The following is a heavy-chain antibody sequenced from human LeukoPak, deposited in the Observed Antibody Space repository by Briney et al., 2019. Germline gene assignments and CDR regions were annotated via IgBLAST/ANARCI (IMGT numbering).Heavy chain of an antibody. CDR2: ISSTSSYI. J-gene: IGHJ4*02. CDR3: VRRGPATGGNFDY. Sequence: PGGSLRLSCAASGFTFSSYSTNWVRQAPGKGLEWVSYISSTSSYIYYADSLKGRFTISRDNSKNSLYLQMNSLRAEDTAVYYCVRRGPATGGNFDYWGQGTLVTVSS. CDR1: GFTFSSYS. D-gene: IGHD3-16*01. V-gene: IGHV3-21*05.